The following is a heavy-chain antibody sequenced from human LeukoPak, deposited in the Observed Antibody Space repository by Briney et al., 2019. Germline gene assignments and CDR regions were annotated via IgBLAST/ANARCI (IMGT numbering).Heavy chain of an antibody. CDR3: AKDGDPDYYGSGSYYEGRLTVIYY. J-gene: IGHJ4*02. CDR2: ISGCGGST. V-gene: IGHV3-23*01. Sequence: GGSLRLSCAASGVTFSGCSKSWLLRAPAKGRVGFLAISGCGGSTYYTPSVRGRFTISRDNSKNTLSLQMNSLRAEDTAVYYCAKDGDPDYYGSGSYYEGRLTVIYYWGQGDLVTASS. CDR1: GVTFSGCS. D-gene: IGHD3-10*01.